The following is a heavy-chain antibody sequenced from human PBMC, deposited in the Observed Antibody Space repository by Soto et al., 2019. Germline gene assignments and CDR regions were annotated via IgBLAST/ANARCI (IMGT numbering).Heavy chain of an antibody. Sequence: ASVKVSCKVSGYTLTELSMHWVRQAPGKGLEWMGGFDPEDGETIYAQKFQGRVTMAEDTSTDTAYMELSSLRSEDTAVYYCAVMITFGGVIVTPFDYWGQGTLVTVSS. J-gene: IGHJ4*02. CDR2: FDPEDGET. V-gene: IGHV1-24*01. CDR3: AVMITFGGVIVTPFDY. D-gene: IGHD3-16*02. CDR1: GYTLTELS.